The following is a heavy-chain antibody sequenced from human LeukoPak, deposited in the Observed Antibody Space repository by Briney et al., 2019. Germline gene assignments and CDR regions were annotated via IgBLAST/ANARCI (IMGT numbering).Heavy chain of an antibody. CDR1: GFTFSSYW. CDR2: INSDGRST. D-gene: IGHD6-13*01. Sequence: GGSLRLSCAASGFTFSSYWMHWVRHVPGKGLVWVSRINSDGRSTSYADSVKGRFTISRDNAKNTLYLQMNSLTAEDTAVYYCARVAYVSSWYVDYWGQGNLVTVSS. J-gene: IGHJ4*02. CDR3: ARVAYVSSWYVDY. V-gene: IGHV3-74*01.